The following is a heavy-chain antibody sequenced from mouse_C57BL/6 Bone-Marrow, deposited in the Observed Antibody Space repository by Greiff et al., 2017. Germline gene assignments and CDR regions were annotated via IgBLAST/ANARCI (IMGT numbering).Heavy chain of an antibody. CDR3: SSFDGNYFDF. D-gene: IGHD2-3*01. CDR2: IDPELGDT. V-gene: IGHV14-4*01. Sequence: LVESGAELVRPGASVKLSCTASGFNIKDDYIHWVKQRPEQGLEWIGWIDPELGDTEYASKFQGKATITSDTSSKTAYLQLRSLTSEDTAVYYCSSFDGNYFDFWGQGTPLTVAS. J-gene: IGHJ2*01. CDR1: GFNIKDDY.